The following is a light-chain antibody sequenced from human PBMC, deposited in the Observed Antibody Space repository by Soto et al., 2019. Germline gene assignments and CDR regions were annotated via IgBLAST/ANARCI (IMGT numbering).Light chain of an antibody. J-gene: IGKJ1*01. Sequence: EIVMTQSPATLSMSPGEGATLSCRASQSVSRNFAWFQHKPGQAPRLLIYGASNRATGIPDRFSGSGSGTDFTLTISRLEPEDFAVYYCQQYGSSGTFGQGTKVDIK. CDR2: GAS. V-gene: IGKV3-20*01. CDR1: QSVSRN. CDR3: QQYGSSGT.